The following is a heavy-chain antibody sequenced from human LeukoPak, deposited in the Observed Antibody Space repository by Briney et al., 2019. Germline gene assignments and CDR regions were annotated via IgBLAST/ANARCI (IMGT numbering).Heavy chain of an antibody. D-gene: IGHD5-12*01. Sequence: SETLSLTFAVYGGSFSGYYWSWIRQPPGKGLEWIGEINHSGSTNYNPSLKSRFTISVDTSKNQFSLKLSSVTATDTSVYYCASVPAQGYASGSHTFPHYYFDYCAPGTLVTASS. V-gene: IGHV4-34*01. CDR3: ASVPAQGYASGSHTFPHYYFDY. CDR2: INHSGST. J-gene: IGHJ4*02. CDR1: GGSFSGYY.